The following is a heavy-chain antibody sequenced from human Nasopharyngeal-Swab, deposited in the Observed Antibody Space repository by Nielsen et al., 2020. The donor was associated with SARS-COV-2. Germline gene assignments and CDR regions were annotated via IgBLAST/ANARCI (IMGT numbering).Heavy chain of an antibody. CDR3: ARTKWLRFGYYYGMDV. Sequence: VRQAPGKGLEWVANIKQDGSEKYYVDSVKGRFTISGDNAKNSLYLQMNSLRAEDTAVYYCARTKWLRFGYYYGMDVWGQGTTVTVSS. D-gene: IGHD5-12*01. V-gene: IGHV3-7*01. J-gene: IGHJ6*02. CDR2: IKQDGSEK.